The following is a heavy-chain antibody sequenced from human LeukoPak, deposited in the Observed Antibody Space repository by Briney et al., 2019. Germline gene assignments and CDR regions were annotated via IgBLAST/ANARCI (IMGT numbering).Heavy chain of an antibody. J-gene: IGHJ5*02. CDR2: INTNTGNP. D-gene: IGHD2-15*01. CDR3: ARECMSPGAYGCYSGQGIDP. CDR1: GYTFTSYA. V-gene: IGHV7-4-1*02. Sequence: ASVKVSCKASGYTFTSYAMNWVRQAPGQGLEWMGWINTNTGNPTYAQGFTGRFVFSLDTSVSTAYLQISSLKAEDTAVYYCARECMSPGAYGCYSGQGIDPWGQGTLVTVSS.